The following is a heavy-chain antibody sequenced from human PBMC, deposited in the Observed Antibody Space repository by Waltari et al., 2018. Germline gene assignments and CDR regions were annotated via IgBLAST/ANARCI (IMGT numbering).Heavy chain of an antibody. CDR1: GFTFSSYA. Sequence: EVQLLESGGGLVQPGGSLRLSCAASGFTFSSYAMSWVRQAPGKVLEWVSAIRGRGGSTYYADSVKGRFTISRDNSKNTLYLQMNSLRAEDTAVYYCAKVRSSGPRYFDYWGQGTLVTVSS. CDR3: AKVRSSGPRYFDY. D-gene: IGHD3-22*01. CDR2: IRGRGGST. V-gene: IGHV3-23*01. J-gene: IGHJ4*02.